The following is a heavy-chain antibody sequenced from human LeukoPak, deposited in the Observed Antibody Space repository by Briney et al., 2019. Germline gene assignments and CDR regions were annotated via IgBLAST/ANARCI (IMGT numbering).Heavy chain of an antibody. D-gene: IGHD4-17*01. Sequence: PGGSLRLSCAASGFTFSSYAMHWVRQAPGKGLEWVAFIRDDGSNKYYADSVKGRFTISRDNSKNTLDLQMNSLRAEDTALYYCAKRRGPLTTVTTLVAFDFWGRGTMVTVSS. CDR3: AKRRGPLTTVTTLVAFDF. V-gene: IGHV3-30*02. CDR1: GFTFSSYA. J-gene: IGHJ3*01. CDR2: IRDDGSNK.